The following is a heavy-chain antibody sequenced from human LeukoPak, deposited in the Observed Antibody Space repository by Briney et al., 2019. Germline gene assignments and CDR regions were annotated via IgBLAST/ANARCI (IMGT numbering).Heavy chain of an antibody. D-gene: IGHD3-3*02. CDR2: IKQDGSES. CDR1: GSTFSTYW. J-gene: IGHJ4*02. Sequence: GGSLRLSCAASGSTFSTYWMNWVRQAPGKGLEWVANIKQDGSESNYVDSVKGRFIISRDNAKNSLDLQMNSLRAEDTAVYCCARAASIDYWGQGTLVTVSS. CDR3: ARAASIDY. V-gene: IGHV3-7*03.